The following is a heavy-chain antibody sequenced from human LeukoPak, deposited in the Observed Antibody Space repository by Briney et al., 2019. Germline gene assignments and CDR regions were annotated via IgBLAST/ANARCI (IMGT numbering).Heavy chain of an antibody. V-gene: IGHV1-18*01. J-gene: IGHJ5*02. CDR2: ISTHNGNT. CDR3: ARAPRYDFWSGYSNWFDP. CDR1: DYTFTKNG. Sequence: SVKVSCKASDYTFTKNGRRWVRQTPGQEVEWMGWISTHNGNTIYAEKFQVRVTMSTDTSTSTAYMELRSLRSDDTAVYYCARAPRYDFWSGYSNWFDPWGQGTLVTVSS. D-gene: IGHD3-3*01.